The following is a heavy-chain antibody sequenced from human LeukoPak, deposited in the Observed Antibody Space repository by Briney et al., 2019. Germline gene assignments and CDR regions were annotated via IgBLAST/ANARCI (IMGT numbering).Heavy chain of an antibody. J-gene: IGHJ4*02. Sequence: GRSLRLSCAASGFTFDDYAMHWVRQAPGKGLEWVSGISWNSGSIGYADSVKGRFTISRDNAKNSLYLQMNSLGAEGTALYYCAKDLEEKAVWYSSGWYGFDYWGQGTLVTVSS. CDR2: ISWNSGSI. V-gene: IGHV3-9*01. CDR3: AKDLEEKAVWYSSGWYGFDY. D-gene: IGHD6-19*01. CDR1: GFTFDDYA.